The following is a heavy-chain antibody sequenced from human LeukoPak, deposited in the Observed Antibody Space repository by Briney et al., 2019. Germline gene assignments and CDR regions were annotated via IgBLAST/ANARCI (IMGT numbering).Heavy chain of an antibody. Sequence: GGTLRLSCAASGFTFSSYAMSWVRQAPGKGLEWVLAISGSGGSTYYADSVKGRFTISRDNSKNTLYLQMNSLRAEDTAVYYCAKDRPGRIAVAAIFDYWGQGTLVTVS. CDR2: ISGSGGST. CDR3: AKDRPGRIAVAAIFDY. D-gene: IGHD6-19*01. V-gene: IGHV3-23*01. J-gene: IGHJ4*02. CDR1: GFTFSSYA.